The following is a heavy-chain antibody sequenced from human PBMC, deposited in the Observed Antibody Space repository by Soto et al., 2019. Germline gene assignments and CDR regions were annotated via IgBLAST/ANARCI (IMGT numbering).Heavy chain of an antibody. V-gene: IGHV1-69*02. Sequence: SVKVSCKASGGTFSSYTISWVRQAPGQGLEWMGRIIPILGIANYAQKFQGRVTITADKSTSTAYMELSSLRSEDTAVYYCVNGGDFWSGYPSPFDYWGQGTLVTVSS. CDR3: VNGGDFWSGYPSPFDY. D-gene: IGHD3-3*01. CDR1: GGTFSSYT. J-gene: IGHJ4*02. CDR2: IIPILGIA.